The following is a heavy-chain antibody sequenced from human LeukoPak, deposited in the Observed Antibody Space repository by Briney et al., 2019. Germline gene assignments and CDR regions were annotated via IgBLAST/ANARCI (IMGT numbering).Heavy chain of an antibody. D-gene: IGHD3-10*01. V-gene: IGHV5-51*01. Sequence: GESLKISCKGSGYSFTSYWIAWVRQLPGKGLEWMGRVYPGDSDITYSPSFQGQVTISADRSINTAYLQWSSLKASDTAMYYCARHDPSSVWFGESFDYWGQGTLVTVSS. CDR1: GYSFTSYW. CDR3: ARHDPSSVWFGESFDY. CDR2: VYPGDSDI. J-gene: IGHJ4*02.